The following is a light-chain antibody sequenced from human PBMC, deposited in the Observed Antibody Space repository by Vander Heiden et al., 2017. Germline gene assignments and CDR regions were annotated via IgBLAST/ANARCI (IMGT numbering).Light chain of an antibody. V-gene: IGKV3-11*01. CDR2: DAS. CDR1: QSVSSY. Sequence: EIALTQSPATLSLSPGERATLSYRASQSVSSYLAWYQQKPGQAPRLLIYDASNRATGIPGRFSGSGSGTDFTLTISSLEPEDFAVYYCQQRSNWPRTFGQRTKVEIK. J-gene: IGKJ1*01. CDR3: QQRSNWPRT.